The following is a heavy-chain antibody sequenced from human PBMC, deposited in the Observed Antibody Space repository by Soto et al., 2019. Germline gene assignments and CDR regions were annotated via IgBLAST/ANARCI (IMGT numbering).Heavy chain of an antibody. Sequence: QVQLVQSGGEVKKPGASVKVSCKTSGYTFANYDFSWVRQAPGQGLEWMGWVSNKNGVTSYAEKFRDRVTITTDTSTSTVYMGLRSLTADDTAVYFWASERLTTGWYGFDYWGQGSQVTVSS. CDR1: GYTFANYD. CDR2: VSNKNGVT. V-gene: IGHV1-18*04. D-gene: IGHD6-19*01. CDR3: ASERLTTGWYGFDY. J-gene: IGHJ4*02.